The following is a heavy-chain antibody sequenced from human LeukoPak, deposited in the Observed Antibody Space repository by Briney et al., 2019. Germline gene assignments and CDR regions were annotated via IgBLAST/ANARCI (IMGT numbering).Heavy chain of an antibody. Sequence: PSETLSLTCTVSGGSISSYYWSWIRQPPGKGLEWIGYIYYSGSTNYNPSLKSRVTISVDTSRNKFSLKLSSVTAADTAVYYCARVGRSPDAFDIWGQGTMVTVSS. D-gene: IGHD3-16*02. CDR3: ARVGRSPDAFDI. CDR2: IYYSGST. J-gene: IGHJ3*02. CDR1: GGSISSYY. V-gene: IGHV4-59*01.